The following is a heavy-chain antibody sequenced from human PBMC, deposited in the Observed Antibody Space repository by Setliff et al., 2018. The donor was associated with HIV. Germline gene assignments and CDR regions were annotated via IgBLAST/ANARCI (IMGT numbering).Heavy chain of an antibody. D-gene: IGHD2-15*01. CDR3: ATYSAGEGGRGH. CDR2: IHSSGTT. CDR1: SYSITSGRF. J-gene: IGHJ4*02. Sequence: PSETLSLTCTVSSYSITSGRFWGWIRQPPGRGLEWIGYIHSSGTTHYNPSLSSRVTISFDASKKYFSLKLTSVTAADTAMYYCATYSAGEGGRGHWGQGTLVTVSS. V-gene: IGHV4-38-2*02.